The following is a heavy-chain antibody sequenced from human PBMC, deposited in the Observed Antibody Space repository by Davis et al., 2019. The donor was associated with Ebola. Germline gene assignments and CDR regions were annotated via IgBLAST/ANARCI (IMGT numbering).Heavy chain of an antibody. CDR2: MNPYSGNT. Sequence: ASVKVSCKASGYTFTIYDINWVRQATGQRLEWMGWMNPYSGNTGYAEKFQGRVTITRNTSISTAYMELSSLRSEDTAVYYCARDGSTYYYYYGMDVWGQGTTVTVSS. J-gene: IGHJ6*02. CDR1: GYTFTIYD. CDR3: ARDGSTYYYYYGMDV. D-gene: IGHD3-10*01. V-gene: IGHV1-8*03.